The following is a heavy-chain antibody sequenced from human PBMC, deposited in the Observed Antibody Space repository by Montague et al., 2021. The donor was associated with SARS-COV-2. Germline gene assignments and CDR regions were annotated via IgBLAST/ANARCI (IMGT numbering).Heavy chain of an antibody. CDR2: IYYSGST. J-gene: IGHJ6*03. V-gene: IGHV4-31*03. CDR1: GGSISSGGYY. CDR3: ARVGIVVVPGAIVSLSYYYCMDV. Sequence: TLSLTCTVSGGSISSGGYYWSWIRQHPGKGLEWIGYIYYSGSTYYNPSLKSRVTISVDTSKNQFSLKLSSVTAADTAVYYCARVGIVVVPGAIVSLSYYYCMDVWGKGTTVTVSS. D-gene: IGHD2-2*02.